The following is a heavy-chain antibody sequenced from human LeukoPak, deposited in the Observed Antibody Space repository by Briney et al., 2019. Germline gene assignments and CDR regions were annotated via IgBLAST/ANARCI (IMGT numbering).Heavy chain of an antibody. CDR1: GFTFDDYA. CDR2: ISWNSGSI. V-gene: IGHV3-9*01. Sequence: PGRFLRLSCAASGFTFDDYAMHWVRQAPGKGLEWVSGISWNSGSIGYADSVKGRFTISRDNAKNSLYLQMNSLRAEDTALYYCTKDLWFDPWGQGTLVTVSS. CDR3: TKDLWFDP. J-gene: IGHJ5*02.